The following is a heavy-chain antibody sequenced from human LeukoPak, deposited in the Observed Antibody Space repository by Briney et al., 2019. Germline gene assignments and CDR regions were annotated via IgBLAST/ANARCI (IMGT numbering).Heavy chain of an antibody. V-gene: IGHV4-31*03. J-gene: IGHJ4*02. Sequence: SETLSLTCTVSGGSISSGGYYWSWIRQHPGKGLEWIGYIYYSGSTYYNPSLKSRVTISVDTSKNQFSLKLSSVTAADTAVYYCARADVCGGDCSSFDYWGQGTLVTVFS. CDR1: GGSISSGGYY. D-gene: IGHD2-21*02. CDR3: ARADVCGGDCSSFDY. CDR2: IYYSGST.